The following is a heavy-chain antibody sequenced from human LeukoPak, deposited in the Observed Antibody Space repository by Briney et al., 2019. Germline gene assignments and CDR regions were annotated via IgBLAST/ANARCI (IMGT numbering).Heavy chain of an antibody. D-gene: IGHD3-22*01. V-gene: IGHV3-21*01. J-gene: IGHJ4*02. Sequence: NPGGSLRLSCVVSGFTFRSYSMTWVRQAPGKGLEWVSSISTTSSYIYYADSVKGRFTISRDNAKNSLFLQMNSLRAEDTAVYYCARVPRDYDGSGDDYWGQGTLVTVSS. CDR1: GFTFRSYS. CDR3: ARVPRDYDGSGDDY. CDR2: ISTTSSYI.